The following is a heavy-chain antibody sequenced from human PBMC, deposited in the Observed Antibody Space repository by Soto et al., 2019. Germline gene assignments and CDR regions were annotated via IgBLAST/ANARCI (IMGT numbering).Heavy chain of an antibody. V-gene: IGHV3-23*01. Sequence: GGSLRLSCAASGFTFSSYAMSWVRQAPGKGLECVSTISGSGGTTYYADSVKGRFTISRDNAKNSLYLQMNSLRAEDTAVYYCARDKGYCTNGVCNYYYGMDVWGQGTTVTVSS. CDR2: ISGSGGTT. CDR3: ARDKGYCTNGVCNYYYGMDV. J-gene: IGHJ6*02. D-gene: IGHD2-8*01. CDR1: GFTFSSYA.